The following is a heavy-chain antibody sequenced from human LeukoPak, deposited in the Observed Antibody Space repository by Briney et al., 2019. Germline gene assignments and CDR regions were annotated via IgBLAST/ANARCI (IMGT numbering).Heavy chain of an antibody. J-gene: IGHJ4*02. CDR2: IYYSGSS. V-gene: IGHV4-39*01. D-gene: IGHD2-2*03. Sequence: SETLSLTCTVSGGSITRSSYYWGWIRQPPGKGLEWVGTIYYSGSSYYNSSLKSRVNISVDKSKNQFSLKLSSVTAADTAVYYCTRHLDILEVPGASHEKYFDYWGQGTLVTVSS. CDR1: GGSITRSSYY. CDR3: TRHLDILEVPGASHEKYFDY.